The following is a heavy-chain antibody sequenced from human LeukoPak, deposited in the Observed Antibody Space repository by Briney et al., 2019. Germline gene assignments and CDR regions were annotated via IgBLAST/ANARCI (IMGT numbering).Heavy chain of an antibody. D-gene: IGHD3-3*01. V-gene: IGHV3-30*02. CDR3: ARDSRGSGYSHYYYYMDV. CDR1: GFTFSSYG. J-gene: IGHJ6*03. CDR2: IRYDGSNK. Sequence: PGGSLRLSCAASGFTFSSYGMHWVRQAPGKGLEWVAIIRYDGSNKYYADSVKGRFTISRDNSKNTLYLQMNSLRAEDTAVYYCARDSRGSGYSHYYYYMDVWGKGTTVTVSS.